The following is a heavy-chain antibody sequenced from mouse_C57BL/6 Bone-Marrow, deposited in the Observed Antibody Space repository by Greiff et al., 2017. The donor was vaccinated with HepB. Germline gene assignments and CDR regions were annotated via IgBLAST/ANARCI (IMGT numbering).Heavy chain of an antibody. CDR1: GYTFTSYW. J-gene: IGHJ2*01. D-gene: IGHD2-12*01. CDR3: ARLRPFYYFDY. V-gene: IGHV1-50*01. Sequence: VQVQQPGAELVKPGASVKLSCKASGYTFTSYWMQWVKQRPGQGLEWIGEIDPSDSYTNYNQKFKGKATLTVDTSSSTAYMQLSSLTSEDSAVYYCARLRPFYYFDYWGQGTTLTVSS. CDR2: IDPSDSYT.